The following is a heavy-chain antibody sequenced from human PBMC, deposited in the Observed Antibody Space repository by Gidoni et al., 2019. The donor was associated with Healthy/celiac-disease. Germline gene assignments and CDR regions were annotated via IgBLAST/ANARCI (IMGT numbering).Heavy chain of an antibody. CDR1: GGPTSSSNW. CDR3: ATTRHYGTLGY. Sequence: QVQLQESGPGLVKPSGTLSLTCAVSGGPTSSSNWWSWVRQPPGKGLEWIGEIYHSGSTNYNPSLKSRVTISVDKSKNQSSLKLSSLTAADAAVYYCATTRHYGTLGYWGQGTLVTVSS. D-gene: IGHD4-17*01. CDR2: IYHSGST. V-gene: IGHV4-4*02. J-gene: IGHJ4*02.